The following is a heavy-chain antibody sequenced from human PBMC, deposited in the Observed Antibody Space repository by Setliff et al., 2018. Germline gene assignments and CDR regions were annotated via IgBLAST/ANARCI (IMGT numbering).Heavy chain of an antibody. CDR3: ASRSGVVEDPPRQVILDDGFDI. D-gene: IGHD2-15*01. CDR1: GDSINPYY. Sequence: SETLSLTCSVSGDSINPYYWTWIRQPPGKGLEWIGFIYYSGATTYNPPLKSRVTISVDTSKNQFSLKVTSVTAADTAVYYCASRSGVVEDPPRQVILDDGFDIWGQGTMVTVSS. CDR2: IYYSGAT. J-gene: IGHJ3*02. V-gene: IGHV4-59*08.